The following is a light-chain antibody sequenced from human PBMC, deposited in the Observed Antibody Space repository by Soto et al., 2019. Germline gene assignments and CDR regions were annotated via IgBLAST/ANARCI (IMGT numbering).Light chain of an antibody. CDR1: QSVSSY. CDR2: DAS. CDR3: QQRSNWPLT. Sequence: ENVLTQPPATLSLSPGERATLSCRASQSVSSYLAWYQQKPGQAPRLLIYDASNRATGIPARFSGSGSGTDFTLTISSLEPEDFAVYYCQQRSNWPLTFGGGTKVEIK. J-gene: IGKJ4*01. V-gene: IGKV3-11*01.